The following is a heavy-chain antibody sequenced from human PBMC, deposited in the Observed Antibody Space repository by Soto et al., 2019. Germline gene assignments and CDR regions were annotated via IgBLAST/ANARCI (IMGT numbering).Heavy chain of an antibody. D-gene: IGHD1-26*01. V-gene: IGHV3-21*01. CDR3: ARDIPQGATGILNYYYYGMDV. CDR1: GFTFSSYS. Sequence: PGGSLRLSCAASGFTFSSYSMNWVRQAPGKGLEWVSSISSSSSYIYYADSVKGRFTISRDNAKNSLYLQMNSLRAGDTAVYYCARDIPQGATGILNYYYYGMDVWGQGTTVTVSS. CDR2: ISSSSSYI. J-gene: IGHJ6*02.